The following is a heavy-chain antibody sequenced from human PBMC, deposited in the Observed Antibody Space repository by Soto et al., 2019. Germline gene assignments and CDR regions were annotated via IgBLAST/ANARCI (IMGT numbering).Heavy chain of an antibody. J-gene: IGHJ4*02. Sequence: QVKLVQAGAAVKKPGASVNVSCKASGYTFISYAIHWVRQAPGQRLEWMGWINTANDNTKYSQKFQGRVTITRDTSASLVYMELSSLRSDDTAVYYCARGSSWAHFDYWGQGTLVTVSS. CDR1: GYTFISYA. CDR3: ARGSSWAHFDY. V-gene: IGHV1-3*04. D-gene: IGHD6-13*01. CDR2: INTANDNT.